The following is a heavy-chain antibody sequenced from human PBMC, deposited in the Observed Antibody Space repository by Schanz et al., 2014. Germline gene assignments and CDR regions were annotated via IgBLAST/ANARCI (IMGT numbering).Heavy chain of an antibody. CDR3: ARLSVAGSRHGNYWYFDL. CDR1: GYTFVSYS. D-gene: IGHD6-19*01. Sequence: QVQLVQSGAEVKKPGASVKVSCKASGYTFVSYSMHWVRQAPGQGLEWMGWISAYNGRTDYAQKLQGRVSRTTDTTTGTAYMELMKLRSLGSALYDCARLSVAGSRHGNYWYFDLWGRGTLVTVSS. J-gene: IGHJ2*01. V-gene: IGHV1-18*04. CDR2: ISAYNGRT.